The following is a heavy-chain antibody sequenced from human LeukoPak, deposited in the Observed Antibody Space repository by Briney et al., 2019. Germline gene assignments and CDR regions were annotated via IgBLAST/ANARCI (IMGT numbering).Heavy chain of an antibody. D-gene: IGHD2-15*01. V-gene: IGHV4-31*03. CDR3: ARGGNCGNCYSYWYFDL. Sequence: PSQTLSLTYTVSGGSISSGGYYWSWIRQHPGKGLEWIGYIYYSGSTYYNPSLKSRVTISVDTSENQFSLKLSSVTAADTAVYYCARGGNCGNCYSYWYFDLWGRGTLVTVSS. CDR1: GGSISSGGYY. CDR2: IYYSGST. J-gene: IGHJ2*01.